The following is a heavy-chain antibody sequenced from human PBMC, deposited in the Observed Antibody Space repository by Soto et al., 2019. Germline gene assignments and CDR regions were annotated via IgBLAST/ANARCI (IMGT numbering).Heavy chain of an antibody. V-gene: IGHV4-39*02. CDR1: GVSIHNSHSF. CDR2: VYHSGGS. J-gene: IGHJ5*02. D-gene: IGHD2-15*01. CDR3: GRVVEGATRHTDSDS. Sequence: SETLSLTCAVSGVSIHNSHSFWGWIRQPPGKGLEFIGSVYHSGGSYYNPSLKGRVTISVDTSNNQISLRVNSVAAADTAVYYCGRVVEGATRHTDSDSWGQGMLVTVSS.